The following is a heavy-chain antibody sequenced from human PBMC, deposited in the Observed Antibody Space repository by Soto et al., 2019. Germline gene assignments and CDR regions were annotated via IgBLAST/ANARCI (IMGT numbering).Heavy chain of an antibody. J-gene: IGHJ6*02. CDR1: GYTFTGYY. Sequence: ASVKVSCKASGYTFTGYYMHWVRQAPGQGLEWMGWINPNSGGTNYAQKFQGRVTMTRDTSISTAYMELSRLRSDDTAVYYCASSYYYDSSGQVPYYYYGMDVWGQGPRSPSP. CDR2: INPNSGGT. D-gene: IGHD3-22*01. V-gene: IGHV1-2*02. CDR3: ASSYYYDSSGQVPYYYYGMDV.